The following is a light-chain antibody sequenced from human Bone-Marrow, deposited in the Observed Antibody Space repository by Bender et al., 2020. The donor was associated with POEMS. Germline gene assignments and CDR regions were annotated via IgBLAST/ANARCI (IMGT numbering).Light chain of an antibody. V-gene: IGLV3-25*03. CDR3: QSAASSSSPWV. CDR2: KDV. J-gene: IGLJ3*02. Sequence: SYELTQPPSVSVSPGQTARITCSGDALPRQFTYWFQQKPGQAPVLLIYKDVERPSGIPERFAGSSSGTTVTLTISGVQAEDEADYYCQSAASSSSPWVFGGGTKLTVL. CDR1: ALPRQF.